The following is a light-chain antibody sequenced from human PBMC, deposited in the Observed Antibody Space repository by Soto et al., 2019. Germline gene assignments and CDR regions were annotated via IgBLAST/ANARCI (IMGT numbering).Light chain of an antibody. CDR2: GAS. CDR1: QSVSSN. CDR3: QQDDNWPPLT. V-gene: IGKV3-15*01. Sequence: EIVMTQSPVTLSVSPGERATLSCRASQSVSSNLAWYQQKPGQAPRLLIYGASTRATGIPARFSGSGSGTEFTLTISSLQSEDFPLYYCQQDDNWPPLTFGGGTKVEI. J-gene: IGKJ4*01.